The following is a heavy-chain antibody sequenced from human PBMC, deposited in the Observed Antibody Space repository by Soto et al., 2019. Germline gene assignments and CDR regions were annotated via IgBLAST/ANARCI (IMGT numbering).Heavy chain of an antibody. V-gene: IGHV3-21*01. CDR3: ARDPVRFLQAFDY. CDR2: ISSSSSYI. Sequence: GGSLRLSCAAFGFTFSSYSMNWVRQAPGKGLEWVSSISSSSSYIYYADSVKGRFTISRDNAKNSLYLQMNSLRAEDTAVYYCARDPVRFLQAFDYWGQGTLVTVSS. CDR1: GFTFSSYS. D-gene: IGHD3-3*01. J-gene: IGHJ4*02.